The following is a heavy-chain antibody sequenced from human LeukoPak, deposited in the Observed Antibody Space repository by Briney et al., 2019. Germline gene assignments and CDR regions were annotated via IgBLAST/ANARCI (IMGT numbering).Heavy chain of an antibody. CDR1: GFTFSSYS. V-gene: IGHV3-21*01. Sequence: GGSLRLSCAASGFTFSSYSMNWVRQAPGKGLEWVSSISSSSSYIYYADSVKGRFTISRDNAKNSLYLRMNSLRAEDTAVYYCASPFGGFDYWGQGTLVTVSS. J-gene: IGHJ4*02. CDR2: ISSSSSYI. CDR3: ASPFGGFDY. D-gene: IGHD4-23*01.